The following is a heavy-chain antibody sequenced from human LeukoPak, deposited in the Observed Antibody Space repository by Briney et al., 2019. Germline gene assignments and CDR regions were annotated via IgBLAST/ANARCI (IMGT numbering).Heavy chain of an antibody. CDR1: GFTFGDYA. J-gene: IGHJ4*02. V-gene: IGHV3-43*02. CDR3: AKSKNYYDSSGCFDY. CDR2: ISGDGGST. Sequence: PGGSLRLSCAASGFTFGDYAMHWVRQAPGKGLEWVSLISGDGGSTYYADSVKGRFTISRDNSKNSLYLQMNSLRTEDTALYYCAKSKNYYDSSGCFDYWGQGTLVTVSS. D-gene: IGHD3-22*01.